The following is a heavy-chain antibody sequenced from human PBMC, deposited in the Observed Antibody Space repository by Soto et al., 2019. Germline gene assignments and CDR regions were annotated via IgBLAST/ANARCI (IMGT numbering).Heavy chain of an antibody. CDR2: IIPIFGTA. Sequence: QVQLVQSGAEVKKPGSSVKVSCKASGGTFSSYAISWVRQAPGQGLEWMGGIIPIFGTARYGQKFEGRVTINADESTRTAYKELRSLRSEDTAVYYCATEGYCTNGVCHIDYLGQGTLGTVFS. J-gene: IGHJ4*02. V-gene: IGHV1-69*01. D-gene: IGHD2-8*01. CDR1: GGTFSSYA. CDR3: ATEGYCTNGVCHIDY.